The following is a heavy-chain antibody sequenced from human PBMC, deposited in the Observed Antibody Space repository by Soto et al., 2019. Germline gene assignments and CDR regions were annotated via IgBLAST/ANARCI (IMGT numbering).Heavy chain of an antibody. J-gene: IGHJ4*02. D-gene: IGHD1-7*01. V-gene: IGHV2-5*02. CDR3: AHVYWSASGTRYYFDY. Sequence: QITLKESGPTLVKPTQTLTLTCTFSGFSFTTDGMGVGWIRQPPGKALEWLALIYWDYDKRFSPSLKSRLTITKDSSRNQVVLTLTNIDPADTATYYFAHVYWSASGTRYYFDYWGQGTLVTVSS. CDR2: IYWDYDK. CDR1: GFSFTTDGMG.